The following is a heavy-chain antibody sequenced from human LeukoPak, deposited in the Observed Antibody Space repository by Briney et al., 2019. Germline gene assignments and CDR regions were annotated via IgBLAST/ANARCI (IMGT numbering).Heavy chain of an antibody. D-gene: IGHD2-15*01. CDR2: ISTCNDNT. Sequence: ASVKVSCKSSGYTFTSYGIIWVRQAPGQGLEWMGWISTCNDNTNYAQKLQGRVTMTTDTSTSTAYMELRSLGSDDTAVYYCARDLGYCSGGSCYRNWFDPWGQGTLVTVSS. V-gene: IGHV1-18*01. CDR1: GYTFTSYG. CDR3: ARDLGYCSGGSCYRNWFDP. J-gene: IGHJ5*02.